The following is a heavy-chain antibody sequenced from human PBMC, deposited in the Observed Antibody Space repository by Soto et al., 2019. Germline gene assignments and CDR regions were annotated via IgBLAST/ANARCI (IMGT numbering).Heavy chain of an antibody. CDR1: GFTFGDYA. CDR3: TRVQASFSSGRRAFDI. CDR2: IRSKAYGGTT. J-gene: IGHJ3*02. V-gene: IGHV3-49*03. Sequence: PGGSLRLSCAASGFTFGDYAMSWFRQAPGKGLEWVGFIRSKAYGGTTEYAASVKGRFTISRDDSKSIAYLQMNSLKTEDTAVYYCTRVQASFSSGRRAFDIWGQGTMVTVSS. D-gene: IGHD6-19*01.